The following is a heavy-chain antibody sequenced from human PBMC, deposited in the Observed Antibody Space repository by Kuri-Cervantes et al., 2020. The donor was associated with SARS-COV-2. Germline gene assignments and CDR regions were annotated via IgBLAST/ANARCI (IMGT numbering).Heavy chain of an antibody. J-gene: IGHJ6*02. CDR1: GFTFSTYG. Sequence: GESLKISCAASGFTFSTYGMNWVRQAPGKGLEWVAVIYYDGSNKYYADSVKGRFTISRDNSKTTLYLQMNSLRAEDTAVYYCARVYGDYWGDYYYGMDVWGQGTTVTVSS. V-gene: IGHV3-33*08. CDR3: ARVYGDYWGDYYYGMDV. D-gene: IGHD4-17*01. CDR2: IYYDGSNK.